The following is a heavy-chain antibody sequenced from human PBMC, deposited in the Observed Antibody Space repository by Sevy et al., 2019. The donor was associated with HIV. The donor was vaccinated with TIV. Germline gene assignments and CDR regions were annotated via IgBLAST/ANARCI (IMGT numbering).Heavy chain of an antibody. J-gene: IGHJ5*02. Sequence: SETLSLTCAVYGGSFSGYYWSWIRQPPGKGLEWIGEINHSGSTNYNPSFKSRVTILVDTSKNQFSLRLSSVTAADAAEYCCARGRGWFDPWGQGTLVTVSS. CDR1: GGSFSGYY. CDR3: ARGRGWFDP. CDR2: INHSGST. V-gene: IGHV4-34*01.